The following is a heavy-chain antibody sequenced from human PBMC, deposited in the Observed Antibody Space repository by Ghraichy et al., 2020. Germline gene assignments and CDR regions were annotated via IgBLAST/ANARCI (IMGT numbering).Heavy chain of an antibody. CDR3: ATGGAMSLDY. D-gene: IGHD4/OR15-4a*01. Sequence: GGSRRLSCAASGFTFEDYTMHWVRQAPGKGLEWVSLISWDGGDKYYADSVKGRFTISRDNNKDSLYLQVNSLRIEDTALYFCATGGAMSLDYWGQGTLVTVSS. V-gene: IGHV3-43*01. J-gene: IGHJ4*02. CDR2: ISWDGGDK. CDR1: GFTFEDYT.